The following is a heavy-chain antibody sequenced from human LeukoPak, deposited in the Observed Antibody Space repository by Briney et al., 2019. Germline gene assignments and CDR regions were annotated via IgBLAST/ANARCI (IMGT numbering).Heavy chain of an antibody. Sequence: GGSLRLSCAASGFTFSSYSMNWVRQAPGKGLEWVSSISSSSSYIYYADSVKGRFTISRDNAKNSLYLQMNSLRAEDTAVYYCARGLKLLWFGRHYYYYGMDVWGQGTTVTVSS. CDR3: ARGLKLLWFGRHYYYYGMDV. D-gene: IGHD3-10*01. V-gene: IGHV3-21*01. J-gene: IGHJ6*02. CDR2: ISSSSSYI. CDR1: GFTFSSYS.